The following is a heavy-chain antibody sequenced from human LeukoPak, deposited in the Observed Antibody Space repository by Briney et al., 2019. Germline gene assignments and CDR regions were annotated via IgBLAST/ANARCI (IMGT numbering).Heavy chain of an antibody. Sequence: SQTLSLTCAISGEGVSTKPAAWHWIRQSPSRGLEWLGRTYYRSKWYTDYAVSVKSRITINPDTSKNQFSLQLNSVTPEDTGLYFCGRLGWPACDYWGQGTLVTVSS. J-gene: IGHJ4*02. V-gene: IGHV6-1*01. CDR2: TYYRSKWYT. CDR1: GEGVSTKPAA. D-gene: IGHD5-24*01. CDR3: GRLGWPACDY.